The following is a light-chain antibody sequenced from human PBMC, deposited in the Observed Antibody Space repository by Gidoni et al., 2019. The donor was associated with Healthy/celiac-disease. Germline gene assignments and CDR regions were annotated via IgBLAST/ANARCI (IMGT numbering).Light chain of an antibody. CDR1: SLRSYY. J-gene: IGLJ2*01. Sequence: SSELTQDPAVSVALGQTVRITYQGDSLRSYYASWYQQKPGQAPVLVIYGKNNRPSGIPDRFSGSSSGNTASLTITGAQAEDEADYYCNSRDSSGIHVVFGGGTKLTVL. CDR2: GKN. CDR3: NSRDSSGIHVV. V-gene: IGLV3-19*01.